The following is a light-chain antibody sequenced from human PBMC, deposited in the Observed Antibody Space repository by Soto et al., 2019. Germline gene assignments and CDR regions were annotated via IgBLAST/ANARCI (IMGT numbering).Light chain of an antibody. J-gene: IGKJ1*01. CDR1: QSISTW. CDR3: QEYNSFST. CDR2: KAS. V-gene: IGKV1-5*03. Sequence: DILMTQSPSTLSASVGDRVTITCRASQSISTWLAWYQQKPGKAPKLLIYKASNLQSGVPLRFSGSGSGTEFTLTISSLQPDDFATYYCQEYNSFSTFGQGTKVEIK.